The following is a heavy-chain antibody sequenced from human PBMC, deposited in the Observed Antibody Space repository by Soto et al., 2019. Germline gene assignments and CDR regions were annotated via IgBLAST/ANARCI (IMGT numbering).Heavy chain of an antibody. CDR1: GFTFSVYW. CDR2: IDSDGSTT. J-gene: IGHJ6*02. CDR3: ARPGYSNYGPGVDV. V-gene: IGHV3-74*01. D-gene: IGHD4-4*01. Sequence: EVQLVESGGGLVQPGGSLRLSCAASGFTFSVYWMHWVRQAPGKGLVWVSRIDSDGSTTNYADSVKGRFTISRDNAKSTLYLQMNSLRAEDTAVYYCARPGYSNYGPGVDVWGQGTTVTVSS.